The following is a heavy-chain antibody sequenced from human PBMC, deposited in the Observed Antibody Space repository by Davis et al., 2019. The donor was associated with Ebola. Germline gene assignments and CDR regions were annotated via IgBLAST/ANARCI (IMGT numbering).Heavy chain of an antibody. J-gene: IGHJ4*02. CDR2: IYSGGST. Sequence: PGGSLRLSCAASGFTVSSNYMSWVRQAPGKGLEWVSVIYSGGSTYYADSVKGRFTISRHNSKNTLYLQMNSLRAEDTAVYYCASGAGGFSGSYDYWGQGTLVTVSS. CDR3: ASGAGGFSGSYDY. D-gene: IGHD1-26*01. CDR1: GFTVSSNY. V-gene: IGHV3-53*04.